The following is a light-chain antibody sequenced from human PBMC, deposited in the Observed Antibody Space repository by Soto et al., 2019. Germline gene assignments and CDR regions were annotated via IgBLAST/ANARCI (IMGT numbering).Light chain of an antibody. Sequence: EIVMTQSPATLSVSPGERATLSCRASQSVRSSLAWYQQKPGQAPRLLIYGASTRATGIPARFSGSGSGTEFTLTIYSLQSEDFAVYYCQQYNNWLWTFGQGTKVDIK. CDR3: QQYNNWLWT. V-gene: IGKV3-15*01. CDR1: QSVRSS. J-gene: IGKJ1*01. CDR2: GAS.